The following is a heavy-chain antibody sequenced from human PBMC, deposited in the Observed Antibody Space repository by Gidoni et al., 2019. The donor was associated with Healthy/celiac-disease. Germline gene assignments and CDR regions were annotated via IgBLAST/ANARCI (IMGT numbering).Heavy chain of an antibody. CDR1: GGSISSYY. CDR2: IYYSGST. D-gene: IGHD1-1*01. J-gene: IGHJ4*02. V-gene: IGHV4-59*01. Sequence: QVQLQESGPGLVKPSETLSLTCTVSGGSISSYYWSWLRQPPGKGLEWIGYIYYSGSTNYNPSLKSRVTISVDTSKNQFSLKLSSVTAADTAVYYCARTTSGYFDYWGQGTLVTVSS. CDR3: ARTTSGYFDY.